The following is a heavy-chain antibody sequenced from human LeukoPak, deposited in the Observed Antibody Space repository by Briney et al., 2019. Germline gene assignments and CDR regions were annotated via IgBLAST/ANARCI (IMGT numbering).Heavy chain of an antibody. CDR1: GLTFSSNA. D-gene: IGHD5-18*01. J-gene: IGHJ4*02. Sequence: PGRSPRPSCAAFGLTFSSNAMHWVSQAPGKGLEWVSSISSSSSYISYADSVKGRFTISRDNAKTSLYLQMNSLRAEDTSGYYGARGYSYGYLLYYFDYWGQGTLVTVSS. V-gene: IGHV3-21*01. CDR2: ISSSSSYI. CDR3: ARGYSYGYLLYYFDY.